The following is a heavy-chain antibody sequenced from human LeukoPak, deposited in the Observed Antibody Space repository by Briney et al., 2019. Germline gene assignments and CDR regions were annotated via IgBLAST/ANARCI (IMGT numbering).Heavy chain of an antibody. CDR1: GXTFSSYG. CDR3: AKAVAATGHYYFGMDV. CDR2: IWFDGSNK. D-gene: IGHD6-19*01. V-gene: IGHV3-33*06. Sequence: PGRSLRLSCTASGXTFSSYGMHWVRQAPGKGLEWVAVIWFDGSNKYYADSVKGRLTISRDNSKSTLYLQMNSLRAEDTAVYYCAKAVAATGHYYFGMDVWGQGTTVTVSS. J-gene: IGHJ6*02.